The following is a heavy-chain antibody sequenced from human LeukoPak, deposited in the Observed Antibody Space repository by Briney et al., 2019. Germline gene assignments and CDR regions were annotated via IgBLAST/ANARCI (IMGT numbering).Heavy chain of an antibody. CDR3: ARDSRQQRVIYYLDY. V-gene: IGHV3-30-3*01. Sequence: PGGSLRLSCAASGITFSSYAMHWVRQAPGKGLEWVAVVSYDGNNQYYADSVKGRFTISRDNSKNTLDLQMNSLRPEDTAVYYCARDSRQQRVIYYLDYWGQGTLVTVST. CDR1: GITFSSYA. J-gene: IGHJ4*02. CDR2: VSYDGNNQ. D-gene: IGHD6-13*01.